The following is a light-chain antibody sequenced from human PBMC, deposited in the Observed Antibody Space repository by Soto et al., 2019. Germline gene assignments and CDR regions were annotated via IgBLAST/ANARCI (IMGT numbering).Light chain of an antibody. CDR1: QSVSNY. V-gene: IGKV3-11*01. J-gene: IGKJ1*01. Sequence: EIVLTQSPATLSLSPGERATLSCRASQSVSNYLGWYQQKPGQAPRLLIYDASNRATGIPARFSGSGSGTDFTLTISRLEPEDFAVYYCQQYGSSGTFGQGTKVDIK. CDR2: DAS. CDR3: QQYGSSGT.